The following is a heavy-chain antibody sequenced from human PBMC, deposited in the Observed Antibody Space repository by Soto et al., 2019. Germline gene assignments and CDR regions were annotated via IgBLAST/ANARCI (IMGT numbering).Heavy chain of an antibody. J-gene: IGHJ4*02. Sequence: ASVKVSCKASGYSFTTYGFCWVRQAPGPGLDLMGWISPYNGKTNYAQNLQGRVSMTTDTSTTTAYMELRSLRSDDTAVYYCARPYDSSQSPRFDYWGQGTLVTVSS. CDR3: ARPYDSSQSPRFDY. CDR1: GYSFTTYG. D-gene: IGHD3-22*01. CDR2: ISPYNGKT. V-gene: IGHV1-18*01.